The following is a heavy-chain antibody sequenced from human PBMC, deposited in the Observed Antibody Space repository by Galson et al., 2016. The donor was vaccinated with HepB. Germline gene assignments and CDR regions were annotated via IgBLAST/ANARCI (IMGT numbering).Heavy chain of an antibody. J-gene: IGHJ2*01. D-gene: IGHD2-21*01. CDR1: TFTFSSHG. CDR2: ISASGSLI. CDR3: AKIGVIGHWYYDL. Sequence: SLRLSCAASTFTFSSHGMSWVRQALGKGLEWVSSISASGSLIYYADSVKGRFTISRDNSKNTLYLQLNCLRAEDTAVYYCAKIGVIGHWYYDLWGRGTLVSVSS. V-gene: IGHV3-23*01.